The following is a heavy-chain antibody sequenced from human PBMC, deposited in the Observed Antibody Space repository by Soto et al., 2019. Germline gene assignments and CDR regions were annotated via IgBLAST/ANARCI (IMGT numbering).Heavy chain of an antibody. D-gene: IGHD6-13*01. CDR3: ARTAGYSSSLNWFDP. CDR2: INSDGSST. CDR1: GFTFSSYW. J-gene: IGHJ5*02. Sequence: GGSLRLSCAASGFTFSSYWMHWVRQAPGKGLVWVSRINSDGSSTSYADSVKGRFTISRDNAKNTLYLQMNSLRAEDTAVYYCARTAGYSSSLNWFDPWGRGTPVTVSS. V-gene: IGHV3-74*01.